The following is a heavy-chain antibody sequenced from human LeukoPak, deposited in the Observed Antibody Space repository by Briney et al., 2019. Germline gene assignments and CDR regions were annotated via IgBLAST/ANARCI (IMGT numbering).Heavy chain of an antibody. D-gene: IGHD3-16*02. CDR2: INHSGST. J-gene: IGHJ4*02. CDR1: GGSFSGYY. Sequence: SETLSLTCAVYGGSFSGYYWSWIRQPPGKGLEWIGEINHSGSTNYNPSLKSRVTISVDTSKNQFSLKLSSVTAADTAVHYCARGSEYDYVWGSYRSPLDYWGQGTLVTVSS. V-gene: IGHV4-34*01. CDR3: ARGSEYDYVWGSYRSPLDY.